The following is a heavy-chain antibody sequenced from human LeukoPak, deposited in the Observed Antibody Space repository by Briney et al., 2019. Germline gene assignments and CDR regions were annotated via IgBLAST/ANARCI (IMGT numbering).Heavy chain of an antibody. CDR3: AKGTTGYSSGWYNDY. CDR1: GFTFSSYG. V-gene: IGHV3-23*01. D-gene: IGHD6-19*01. CDR2: ISGSGGST. Sequence: GGSLRLSCAASGFTFSSYGMTWVRQAPGKGLEWVSAISGSGGSTYYADSVKGRFTISRDNSKNTLYLQLNSLRAEDTAVYYCAKGTTGYSSGWYNDYWGQGTLVTVSS. J-gene: IGHJ4*02.